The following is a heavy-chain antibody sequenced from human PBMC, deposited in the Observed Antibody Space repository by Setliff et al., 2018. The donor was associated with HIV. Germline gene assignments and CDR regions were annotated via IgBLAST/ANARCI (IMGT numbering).Heavy chain of an antibody. CDR1: GFIFSSYS. V-gene: IGHV3-30*07. J-gene: IGHJ6*03. CDR2: ISYDGNNK. D-gene: IGHD3-16*01. CDR3: ARVGGPFYYHYYYMDV. Sequence: GGSLRLSCAASGFIFSSYSTHWVRQAPGKGLEWVAVISYDGNNKNYADSVKGRFTISRDNAKNSLYLQMNSLRAEDTAVYYWARVGGPFYYHYYYMDVWGKGTTVTVSS.